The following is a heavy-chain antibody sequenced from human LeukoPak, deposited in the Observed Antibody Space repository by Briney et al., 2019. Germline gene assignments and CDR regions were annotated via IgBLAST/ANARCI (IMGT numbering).Heavy chain of an antibody. J-gene: IGHJ4*02. CDR1: GFTFSSYE. CDR3: LGYYSGSPN. V-gene: IGHV3-74*01. D-gene: IGHD3-10*01. Sequence: GGSLRLSCAASGFTFSSYEMNWVRQAPGKGLVWVSRISSDGRTTHYADSVKGRFTISRDSAKNTLFLQMNDLRAEDTAVYYCLGYYSGSPNWGQGTLVTVSS. CDR2: ISSDGRTT.